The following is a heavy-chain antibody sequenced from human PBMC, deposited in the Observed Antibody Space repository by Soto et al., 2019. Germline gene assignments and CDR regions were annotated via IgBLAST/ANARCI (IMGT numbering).Heavy chain of an antibody. V-gene: IGHV1-69*01. CDR3: ARGSGDYNNWFDP. D-gene: IGHD4-17*01. CDR2: IIPIFGTA. J-gene: IGHJ5*02. Sequence: QVQLVQSGAEVKKPGASVKVSCKASGYTFTSYDINWVRQATGQGLEWMGGIIPIFGTANYAQKFQGRVTITADESTSTAYMELSSLRSEDTAVYYCARGSGDYNNWFDPWGQGTLVTVSS. CDR1: GYTFTSYD.